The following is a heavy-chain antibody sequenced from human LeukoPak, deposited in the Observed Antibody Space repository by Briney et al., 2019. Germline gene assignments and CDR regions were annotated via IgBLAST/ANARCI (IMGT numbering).Heavy chain of an antibody. D-gene: IGHD3-16*01. Sequence: ASVKDSCKASGYTFTSYGISWVRQAPGQGLEWVGWINPNSGGTIYAQKFQGRVTMTRDTSISTLYMELSRLRSDDTAVYYCARSTGTTFGFSDYWGPGTLVTVSS. CDR3: ARSTGTTFGFSDY. CDR1: GYTFTSYG. V-gene: IGHV1-2*02. CDR2: INPNSGGT. J-gene: IGHJ4*02.